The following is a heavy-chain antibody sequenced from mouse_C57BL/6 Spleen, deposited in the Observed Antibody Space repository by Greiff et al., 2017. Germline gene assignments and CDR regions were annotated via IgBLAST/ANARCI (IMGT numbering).Heavy chain of an antibody. V-gene: IGHV5-9-1*02. D-gene: IGHD1-1*01. CDR2: ISSGGDYI. J-gene: IGHJ2*01. CDR3: TRDYGSSYFFDY. Sequence: DVHLVESGEGLVKPGGSLKLSCAASGFTFSSYAMSWVRQTPEKRLEWVAYISSGGDYIYYADTVKGRFTISRDNARNTLYLQMSSLKSEDTAMYYCTRDYGSSYFFDYWGQGTTLTVSS. CDR1: GFTFSSYA.